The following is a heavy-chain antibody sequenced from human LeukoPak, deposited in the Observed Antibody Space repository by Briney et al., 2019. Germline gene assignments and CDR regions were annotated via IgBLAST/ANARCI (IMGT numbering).Heavy chain of an antibody. CDR2: IYTSGST. CDR3: ARDLQYGDYEADNWFDP. J-gene: IGHJ5*02. V-gene: IGHV4-4*07. D-gene: IGHD4-17*01. Sequence: SETLSLTCTVSGGSISSYYWSWIRQPAGKGLEWIGRIYTSGSTNYNPSLKSRVTMSVDTSKNQFSLKLSSVTAADTAVYYCARDLQYGDYEADNWFDPWSQGTLVTVSS. CDR1: GGSISSYY.